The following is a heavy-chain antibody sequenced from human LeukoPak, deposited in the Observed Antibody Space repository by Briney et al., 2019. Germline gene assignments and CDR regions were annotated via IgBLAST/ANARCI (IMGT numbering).Heavy chain of an antibody. D-gene: IGHD3-3*01. CDR1: GYTFTSYG. Sequence: ASVKVSCKASGYTFTSYGISWVRQAPGQGLEWMGWISAYNGNTNHAQKLQGRVTMTTDTSTSTAYMELRSLRSDDTAVYYCARTYYDFWSGSTMDYWGQGTLVTVSS. V-gene: IGHV1-18*01. CDR3: ARTYYDFWSGSTMDY. CDR2: ISAYNGNT. J-gene: IGHJ4*02.